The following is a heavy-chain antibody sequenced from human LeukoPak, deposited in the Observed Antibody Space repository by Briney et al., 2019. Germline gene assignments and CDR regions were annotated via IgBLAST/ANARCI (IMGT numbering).Heavy chain of an antibody. V-gene: IGHV3-53*01. Sequence: PGGSLRLSCAASGFNVSTNYMNWVRQAPGKGLEWVPIIYSGGSTYYADSVKGRFTISRDNSKNTLYLQMNSLRAEDTAVYHCAREGQSTAFDYWGQGTLVTVSS. D-gene: IGHD5-18*01. CDR3: AREGQSTAFDY. J-gene: IGHJ4*02. CDR1: GFNVSTNY. CDR2: IYSGGST.